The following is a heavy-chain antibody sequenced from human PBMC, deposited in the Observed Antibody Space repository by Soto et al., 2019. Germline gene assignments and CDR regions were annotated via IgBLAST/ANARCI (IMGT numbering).Heavy chain of an antibody. Sequence: TLSHLRTVAGGCLRSGVYSCRGNPTPPGKGLEWIGYIYHSGSTYYNPSLKSRVTISVDRSKNQFSLKLSSVTAADTAVYYWARASENYYDNSGSVDPFAWGTLLTVS. CDR1: GGCLRSGVYS. J-gene: IGHJ5*02. D-gene: IGHD3-22*01. CDR2: IYHSGST. CDR3: ARASENYYDNSGSVDP. V-gene: IGHV4-30-2*01.